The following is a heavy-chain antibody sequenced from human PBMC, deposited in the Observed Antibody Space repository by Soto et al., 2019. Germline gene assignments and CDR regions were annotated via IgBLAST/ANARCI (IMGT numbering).Heavy chain of an antibody. Sequence: QVQLVESGGGVVQPGRSLRLSCAASGFTFSSYGMHWVRQAPGKGLEWVAVIWYDGSNKYYADSVKGQFTISRDNSKNTLYLQMNSLRAEDTAVYYCARKGHCSGGSCYQYYYYGMDVWGQGTTVTVSS. V-gene: IGHV3-33*01. D-gene: IGHD2-15*01. CDR3: ARKGHCSGGSCYQYYYYGMDV. CDR1: GFTFSSYG. CDR2: IWYDGSNK. J-gene: IGHJ6*02.